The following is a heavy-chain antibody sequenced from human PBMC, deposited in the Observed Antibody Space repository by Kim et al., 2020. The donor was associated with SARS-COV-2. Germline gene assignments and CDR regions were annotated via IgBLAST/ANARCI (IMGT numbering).Heavy chain of an antibody. CDR3: ARDRIDYDILTGSRYYGMDV. Sequence: SETLSLTCTVSGGSISSYYWSWIRQPPGKGLEWIGYIYYSGSTNYNPSLKSRVTISVDTSKNQFSLKLSSVTAADTAGYYCARDRIDYDILTGSRYYGMDVWGKGTTVTVSS. CDR2: IYYSGST. CDR1: GGSISSYY. J-gene: IGHJ6*04. V-gene: IGHV4-59*01. D-gene: IGHD3-9*01.